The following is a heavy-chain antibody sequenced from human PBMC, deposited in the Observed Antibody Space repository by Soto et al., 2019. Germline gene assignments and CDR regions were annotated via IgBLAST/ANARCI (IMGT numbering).Heavy chain of an antibody. V-gene: IGHV4-59*01. CDR1: GDSLTRNY. CDR3: ARTLSGGFDY. J-gene: IGHJ4*02. CDR2: IHNGRST. Sequence: SETLSLTCTVSGDSLTRNYWSWIRQPPGKGLEWLAYIHNGRSTNYNPSLMSRVSISLDTSKSQFSLNLNSVTAADTAVYYCARTLSGGFDYWGQGTLVTVSS.